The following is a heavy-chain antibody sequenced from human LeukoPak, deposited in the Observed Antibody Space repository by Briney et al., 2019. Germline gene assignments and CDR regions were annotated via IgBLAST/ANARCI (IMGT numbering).Heavy chain of an antibody. CDR1: GFIFSNYA. CDR3: AKWGDYDILTGYYDSDY. V-gene: IGHV3-23*01. D-gene: IGHD3-9*01. Sequence: GGSLRLSCAASGFIFSNYAMSWVRQAPGKGLEWVSAIGGCDGGTYYADSVKGRFTVSRDDPKNTLYLQMNTLRAEDTAVYYCAKWGDYDILTGYYDSDYWGQGTLVTVSS. CDR2: IGGCDGGT. J-gene: IGHJ4*02.